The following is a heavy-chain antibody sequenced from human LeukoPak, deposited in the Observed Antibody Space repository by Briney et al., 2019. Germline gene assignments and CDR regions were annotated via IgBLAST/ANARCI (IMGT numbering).Heavy chain of an antibody. V-gene: IGHV3-33*06. CDR2: IWYDGSNK. CDR1: GFTFSSYG. CDR3: AKDSNGFEGTAMCFDY. J-gene: IGHJ4*02. D-gene: IGHD5-18*01. Sequence: PGRSLRLSCAASGFTFSSYGMHWVRQAPGKGLEWVAVIWYDGSNKYYADSVKGRFTISRDNSKNTLYLQMNSLRAEDTAVYYCAKDSNGFEGTAMCFDYWGQGTLVTVSS.